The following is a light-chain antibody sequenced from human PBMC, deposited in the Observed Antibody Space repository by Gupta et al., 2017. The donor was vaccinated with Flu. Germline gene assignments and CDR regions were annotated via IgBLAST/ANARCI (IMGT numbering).Light chain of an antibody. Sequence: DLVMTQSPLSLPVTPGEPASISCRSSQSLLHNNGNNYLDWYLQKPGQSPQLLIYLGSNRASGVPDRVSGSGSGTDFTLKISRVEAEDVGAYYCMQALQTPRTFGQGTKVEIK. CDR3: MQALQTPRT. J-gene: IGKJ1*01. CDR1: QSLLHNNGNNY. V-gene: IGKV2-28*01. CDR2: LGS.